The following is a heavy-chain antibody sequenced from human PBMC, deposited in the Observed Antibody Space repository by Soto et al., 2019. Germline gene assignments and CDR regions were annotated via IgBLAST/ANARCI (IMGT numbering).Heavy chain of an antibody. Sequence: EVQLVESGGGLVQPGGSLRLSCAASGFTFSSYAMHWVRQAPGKGLEYVSAISSNGGSTYYANSVKGRFTISRDNSKNTLYLQMGSLRAEDMAVYYCAREAGRGYGDYWGQGTLVTVSS. CDR1: GFTFSSYA. CDR3: AREAGRGYGDY. J-gene: IGHJ4*02. V-gene: IGHV3-64*01. D-gene: IGHD5-12*01. CDR2: ISSNGGST.